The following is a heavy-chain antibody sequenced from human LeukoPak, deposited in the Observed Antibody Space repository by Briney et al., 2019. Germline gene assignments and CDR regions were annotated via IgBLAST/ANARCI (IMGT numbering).Heavy chain of an antibody. CDR2: ISGSGVTT. CDR3: AKDRDIVATD. J-gene: IGHJ4*02. CDR1: GFTFSTYA. Sequence: GGSLRLSCAASGFTFSTYALTWVRQAPGKGLEWVSAISGSGVTTYYADSVKGRFTISRDNSKNTLYLQMNSLRAEDTAVYYCAKDRDIVATDWGQGTLVTVSS. V-gene: IGHV3-23*01. D-gene: IGHD5-12*01.